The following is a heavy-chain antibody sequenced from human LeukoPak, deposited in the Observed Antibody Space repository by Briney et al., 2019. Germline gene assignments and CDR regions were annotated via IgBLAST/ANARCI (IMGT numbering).Heavy chain of an antibody. V-gene: IGHV3-30-3*01. J-gene: IGHJ4*02. CDR2: ISYDGSNK. Sequence: PGGSLRLSCAASGFTFSSYAMHWVRQAPGKGLEWVAVISYDGSNKYYADSVKGRFTISRDNSKNTLYLQMNSLRAEDTAVYYCARDPSGSGSYYPSYYFDYWGQGTLVTVSS. CDR3: ARDPSGSGSYYPSYYFDY. D-gene: IGHD3-10*01. CDR1: GFTFSSYA.